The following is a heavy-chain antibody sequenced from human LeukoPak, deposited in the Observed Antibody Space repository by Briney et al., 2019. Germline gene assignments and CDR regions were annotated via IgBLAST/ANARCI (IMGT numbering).Heavy chain of an antibody. Sequence: PGGSLRLSCAASEFSVGSNYMTWVRQAPGKGLEWVSGMSGSGVNTDYADSVKGRFTISRDNSKNTLYLQMNSLRAEDTAVYYCAKVLVGATSDYWGQGTLVTVSS. J-gene: IGHJ4*02. D-gene: IGHD1-26*01. CDR3: AKVLVGATSDY. V-gene: IGHV3-23*01. CDR2: MSGSGVNT. CDR1: EFSVGSNY.